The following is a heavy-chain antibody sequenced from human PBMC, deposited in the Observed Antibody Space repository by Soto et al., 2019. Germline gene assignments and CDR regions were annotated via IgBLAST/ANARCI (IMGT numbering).Heavy chain of an antibody. CDR3: ARAPSP. Sequence: SETLSLTCAVSGGSISSGGYSWSWIRQPPGKGLEWIGYIYHSGSPYYNPSLKSRVNISVDRSKNQFSLKLTSVTAADTAVYYCARAPSPWGQGTLVTVSS. CDR1: GGSISSGGYS. V-gene: IGHV4-30-2*01. J-gene: IGHJ5*02. CDR2: IYHSGSP.